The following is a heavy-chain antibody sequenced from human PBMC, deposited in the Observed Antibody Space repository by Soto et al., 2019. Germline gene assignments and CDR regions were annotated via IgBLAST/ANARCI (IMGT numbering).Heavy chain of an antibody. CDR2: FSGSGGST. V-gene: IGHV3-23*01. D-gene: IGHD3-3*02. Sequence: GGSLRLSCASSGLTFSSFAMSLVRQAPGKGLEWVSTFSGSGGSTNYADSVKGRFTVSRDNARNTLYLQMNSLRAEDTAVYYCAGDRIAYSFDPWGQGTLVTVSS. CDR3: AGDRIAYSFDP. CDR1: GLTFSSFA. J-gene: IGHJ5*02.